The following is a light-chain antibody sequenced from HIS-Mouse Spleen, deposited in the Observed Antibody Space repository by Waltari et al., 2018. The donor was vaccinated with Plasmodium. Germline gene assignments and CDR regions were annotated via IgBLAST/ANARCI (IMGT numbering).Light chain of an antibody. J-gene: IGLJ3*02. V-gene: IGLV3-10*01. Sequence: SYELTQPPSVSVSPGQTARITCSGDALPKKYAYWYPQKSGQAPVLVSYEDSKRPSGSPERFSGSSSGTMATLTISGAQVEDEADYYCYSTDSSGNHRVFGGGTKLTVL. CDR3: YSTDSSGNHRV. CDR1: ALPKKY. CDR2: EDS.